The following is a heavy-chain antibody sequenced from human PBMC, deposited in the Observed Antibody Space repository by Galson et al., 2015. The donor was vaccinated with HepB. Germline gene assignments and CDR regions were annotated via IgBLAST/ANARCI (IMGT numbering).Heavy chain of an antibody. CDR2: IYWDDDK. Sequence: PALVKPTQTPTLTCTFSGFSLSTSGVGVGWIRQPPGKALEWLALIYWDDDKRYSPSLKGRLTITKDTSKNQVVLTMTNMDPVDTATYYCAHRSHGEATMPLYNWFDPWGQGTLVTVSS. CDR3: AHRSHGEATMPLYNWFDP. V-gene: IGHV2-5*02. D-gene: IGHD5-24*01. J-gene: IGHJ5*02. CDR1: GFSLSTSGVG.